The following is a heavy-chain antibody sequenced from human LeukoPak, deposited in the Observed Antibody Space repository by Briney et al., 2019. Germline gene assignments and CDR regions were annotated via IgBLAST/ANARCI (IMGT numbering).Heavy chain of an antibody. CDR3: ERDQRAYYHMDV. CDR1: GGSISSHH. Sequence: SETLSPTCTVSGGSISSHHWSWIRQPAGKGLEWIGRIYISGDTVYNPSLKSRVTMSVHTSENQVFLTLSPVTAADTPVYYCERDQRAYYHMDVWGKGTTVTVSS. V-gene: IGHV4-4*07. J-gene: IGHJ6*03. CDR2: IYISGDT.